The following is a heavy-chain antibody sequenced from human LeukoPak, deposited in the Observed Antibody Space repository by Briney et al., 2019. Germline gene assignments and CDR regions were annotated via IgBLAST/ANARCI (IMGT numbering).Heavy chain of an antibody. CDR3: TAEVPAVNPRFDY. CDR1: GFTFSNAW. J-gene: IGHJ4*02. Sequence: GGSLRLSCAASGFTFSNAWMSWVRQAPGKGLEWVGRIKSKTDGGTTDYAAPVKGRFTISRDDSKNTLYLQMNSLKTEDTAVYYCTAEVPAVNPRFDYWGQGTLVTVSS. CDR2: IKSKTDGGTT. D-gene: IGHD2-2*01. V-gene: IGHV3-15*01.